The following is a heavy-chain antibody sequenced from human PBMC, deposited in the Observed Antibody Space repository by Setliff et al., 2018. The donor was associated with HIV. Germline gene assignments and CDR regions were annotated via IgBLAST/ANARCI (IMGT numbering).Heavy chain of an antibody. CDR2: ITSYNGNT. CDR1: GYTFSNYG. Sequence: ASVKVSCKASGYTFSNYGITWVRQAPGQGLEWMGWITSYNGNTNYAKKFKGRVTMTTDTSTSIAYMELKSLRSEDTAVYYCARVGGPYYDLLTGYYGAVDYWGQGTLVTVSS. V-gene: IGHV1-18*01. J-gene: IGHJ4*02. CDR3: ARVGGPYYDLLTGYYGAVDY. D-gene: IGHD3-9*01.